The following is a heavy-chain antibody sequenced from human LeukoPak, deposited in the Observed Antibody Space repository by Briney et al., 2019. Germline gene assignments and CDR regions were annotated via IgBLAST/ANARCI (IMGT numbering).Heavy chain of an antibody. J-gene: IGHJ6*03. Sequence: SETLSLTCNVSGGSFSNNNYFWAWIRQPPGKGLEWLGSIFYTGTAYYNPSLESPVTMSVDTSKNQFSLKLSSVTAADTAVYYCAREGSDYYGSGSYYRSYYYYMDVWGKGTTVTISS. CDR1: GGSFSNNNYF. CDR3: AREGSDYYGSGSYYRSYYYYMDV. CDR2: IFYTGTA. V-gene: IGHV4-39*07. D-gene: IGHD3-10*01.